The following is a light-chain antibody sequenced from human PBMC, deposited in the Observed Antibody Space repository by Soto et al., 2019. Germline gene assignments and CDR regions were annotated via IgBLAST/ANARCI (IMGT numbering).Light chain of an antibody. CDR2: SAS. CDR3: QQSYRLPLT. J-gene: IGKJ4*01. CDR1: QRISAF. V-gene: IGKV1-39*01. Sequence: DIQITQSPSSVSSFVGESVTITCHASQRISAFLNWYHQKPGKAPKLLIYSASYLQSGVPSNFSGSGSGTDFTLSIVTLQPEDSGTYFCQQSYRLPLTFGGGTKVDIK.